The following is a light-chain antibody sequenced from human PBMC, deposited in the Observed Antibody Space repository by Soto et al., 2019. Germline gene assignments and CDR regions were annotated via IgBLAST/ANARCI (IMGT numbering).Light chain of an antibody. CDR3: QQYNNWTRT. J-gene: IGKJ1*01. CDR1: PSVSSN. CDR2: GAS. Sequence: EIVMTQSPATGSVSPGERATFSCRASPSVSSNLAWYPKTPGQDPRILIYGASTRATGIPARFSGSGSGTEFHLTISRLQSEDSAVYECQQYNNWTRTFGQGTQLEIK. V-gene: IGKV3-15*01.